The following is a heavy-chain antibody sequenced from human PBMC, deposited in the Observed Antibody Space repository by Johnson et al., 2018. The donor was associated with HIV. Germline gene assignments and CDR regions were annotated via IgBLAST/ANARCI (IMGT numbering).Heavy chain of an antibody. D-gene: IGHD1-20*01. J-gene: IGHJ3*02. CDR2: TRFDGSKK. Sequence: MQLVESGGGVVQPGTSLRLSCAASGLTFSHYPMHWVRQTPGKGLEWVAFTRFDGSKKYYAESVKGRFSISRDNSKTTLYLQMNSLRAEDTAVYYCAKDLNPDNWNPDAFDIWGQGTMVTVSS. V-gene: IGHV3-30*02. CDR3: AKDLNPDNWNPDAFDI. CDR1: GLTFSHYP.